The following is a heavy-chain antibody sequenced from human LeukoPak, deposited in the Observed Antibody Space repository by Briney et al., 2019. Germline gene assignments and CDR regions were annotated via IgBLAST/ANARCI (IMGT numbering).Heavy chain of an antibody. CDR2: ISSTGRT. CDR1: GGSISSYY. J-gene: IGHJ4*02. Sequence: SEALSLTCTVSGGSISSYYWSWIRQPPGKGLEWIAYISSTGRTNYNPSLKSRVTISVDTSENQFSLQLGSVTAADTAVYYCARQPVAATYFDYWGQGTLVTVSS. V-gene: IGHV4-59*08. CDR3: ARQPVAATYFDY. D-gene: IGHD2-15*01.